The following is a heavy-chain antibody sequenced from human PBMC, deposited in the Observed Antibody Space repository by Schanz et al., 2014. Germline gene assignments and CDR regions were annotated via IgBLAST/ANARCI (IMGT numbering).Heavy chain of an antibody. Sequence: QVQLVESGGGVVQPGRSLRLSCAASGFSFSTYAMHWVRQAPGKGLRCVAVISGNGGEKYYADSVKGRFTISRDNAKNSLFLQMNSLRAEDTAIYYCATSYSSSSYFYVMDVWGQGTTVTVSS. D-gene: IGHD6-6*01. CDR2: ISGNGGEK. J-gene: IGHJ6*02. CDR1: GFSFSTYA. CDR3: ATSYSSSSYFYVMDV. V-gene: IGHV3-30*04.